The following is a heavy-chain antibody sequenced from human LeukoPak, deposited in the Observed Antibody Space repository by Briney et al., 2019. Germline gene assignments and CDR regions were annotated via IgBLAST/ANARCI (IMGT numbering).Heavy chain of an antibody. V-gene: IGHV3-7*01. Sequence: GGSLRLSCAASGFTFSSYSMNWVRQAPGKGLEWVVNIKQDGREKYYVDSVKGRFTISRDNAKNSLYLQMNSLRAEDTAVYYCARVEDYDILTGFDYWGQGTLVTVSS. J-gene: IGHJ4*02. CDR3: ARVEDYDILTGFDY. D-gene: IGHD3-9*01. CDR1: GFTFSSYS. CDR2: IKQDGREK.